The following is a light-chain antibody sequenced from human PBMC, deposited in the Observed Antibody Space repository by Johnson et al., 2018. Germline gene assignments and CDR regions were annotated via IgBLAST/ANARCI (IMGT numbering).Light chain of an antibody. CDR2: ENN. V-gene: IGLV1-51*02. Sequence: QSVLTQPPSVSAAPGQKVTISCSGSSSNIGNNYVSWYQQLPGTAPNLLIYENNKRPSGFPDRFSGSTSGTSATLGITGLQTGAEADYYCGTWDSSLSPGNVFGTGTKVTVL. CDR1: SSNIGNNY. J-gene: IGLJ1*01. CDR3: GTWDSSLSPGNV.